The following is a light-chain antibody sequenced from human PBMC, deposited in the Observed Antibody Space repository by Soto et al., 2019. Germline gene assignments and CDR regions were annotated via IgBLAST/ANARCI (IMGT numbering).Light chain of an antibody. J-gene: IGLJ1*01. Sequence: QSVLTQPPSASGSPGQSVTISCTGTSSDVGYYQYVSWYQQHPGKAPKLMIYDVSKRPSGVPDRFSGSKSGNTASLTISGLQAEDEADYYCCSYAGSYTYVFGTGTKV. V-gene: IGLV2-11*01. CDR2: DVS. CDR1: SSDVGYYQY. CDR3: CSYAGSYTYV.